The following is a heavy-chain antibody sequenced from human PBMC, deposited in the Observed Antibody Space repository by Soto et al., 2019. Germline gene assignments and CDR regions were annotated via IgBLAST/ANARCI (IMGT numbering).Heavy chain of an antibody. Sequence: GASVKVSCKASGYTFTSYGISWVRQAPGQGLEWMGWISAYNGNTNYAQKPQGRVTMTTDTSTSTAYMELRSLRSDDTAVYYCARLASSWPYYYYYGMDVWGQGTTVTVSS. V-gene: IGHV1-18*01. CDR2: ISAYNGNT. CDR1: GYTFTSYG. CDR3: ARLASSWPYYYYYGMDV. J-gene: IGHJ6*02. D-gene: IGHD6-13*01.